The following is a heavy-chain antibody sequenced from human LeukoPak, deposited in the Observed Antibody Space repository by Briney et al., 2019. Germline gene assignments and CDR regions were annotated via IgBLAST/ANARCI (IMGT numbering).Heavy chain of an antibody. CDR1: GGSISRPDHY. Sequence: PSETLSLTCSFSGGSISRPDHYWSWVRQPPGKGLEWIGFIYDNEKTHYSPSFESRVTISGDTSNNHFPLTLNFVTAADTAIYYCAASQSDYYNSGTYHKIHYWGRGALVTVSS. CDR2: IYDNEKT. CDR3: AASQSDYYNSGTYHKIHY. J-gene: IGHJ4*02. D-gene: IGHD3-10*01. V-gene: IGHV4-30-4*01.